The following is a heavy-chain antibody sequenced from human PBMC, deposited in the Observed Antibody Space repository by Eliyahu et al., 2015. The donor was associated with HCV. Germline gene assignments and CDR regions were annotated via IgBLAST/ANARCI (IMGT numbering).Heavy chain of an antibody. CDR1: GFTFDDYA. J-gene: IGHJ6*02. CDR3: AKGFLGYCSSTSCYLGGMDV. CDR2: ISWNSGSI. D-gene: IGHD2-2*01. V-gene: IGHV3-9*01. Sequence: EVQLVESGGGLVQPGRSLRLSCAASGFTFDDYAMXWVRQAPGKGLEWVSGISWNSGSIGYADSVKGRFTISRDNAKNSLYLQMNSLRAEDTALYYCAKGFLGYCSSTSCYLGGMDVWGQGTTVTVSS.